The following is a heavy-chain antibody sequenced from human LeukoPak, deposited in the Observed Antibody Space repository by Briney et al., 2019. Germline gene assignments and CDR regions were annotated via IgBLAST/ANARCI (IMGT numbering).Heavy chain of an antibody. J-gene: IGHJ6*03. V-gene: IGHV3-48*03. CDR2: ISSSGSTI. Sequence: GGSLRLSCAASGFTFSSYEMHWVRQAPGKGLEWVSYISSSGSTIYYADSVKGRFTISRDNAKNSLYLQMNSLRAEDTAVYYCARETCTTCYTYSYNYYMDVWGKGTTVTISS. D-gene: IGHD2-2*02. CDR1: GFTFSSYE. CDR3: ARETCTTCYTYSYNYYMDV.